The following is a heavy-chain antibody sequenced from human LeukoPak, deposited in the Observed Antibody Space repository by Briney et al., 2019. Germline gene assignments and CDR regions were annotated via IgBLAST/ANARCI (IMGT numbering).Heavy chain of an antibody. CDR3: ARVRMDAFDI. CDR2: INHSGST. Sequence: SSETLSLTCAVYGGSFSGYYWSWIRQPPGKGLEWIGEINHSGSTNYNPSLKSRVTILVDTSKNQFSLKLSSVTAADTAAYYCARVRMDAFDIWGQGTMVTVSS. D-gene: IGHD3-3*01. CDR1: GGSFSGYY. J-gene: IGHJ3*02. V-gene: IGHV4-34*01.